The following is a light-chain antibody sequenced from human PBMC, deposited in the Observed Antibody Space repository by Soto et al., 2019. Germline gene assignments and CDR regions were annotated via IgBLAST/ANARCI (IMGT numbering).Light chain of an antibody. V-gene: IGLV2-11*01. Sequence: QSVLTQPRSVSGSPGQSVTISCTGSSSDVGGYNYVSWYQQHPGKAPKLIIYDVNERPSGVPDRFSCSKSGNTASLTISGLLAEDEADYYCCSYAGGYTLYVFGAGTKLTVL. J-gene: IGLJ1*01. CDR1: SSDVGGYNY. CDR3: CSYAGGYTLYV. CDR2: DVN.